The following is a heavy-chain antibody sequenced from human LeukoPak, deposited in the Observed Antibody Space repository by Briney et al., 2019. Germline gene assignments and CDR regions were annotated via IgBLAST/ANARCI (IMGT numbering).Heavy chain of an antibody. J-gene: IGHJ6*03. CDR2: ITGSGGST. CDR1: GFTFSSSA. CDR3: AKSAVVPAAYYYYYYMDV. Sequence: GGSLRLSCAASGFTFSSSAMSWVRQAPGKGLEWVSGITGSGGSTYYADSVKGRFTISRDNSKNTLYLQMNSLRAEDTAVYYCAKSAVVPAAYYYYYYMDVWGKGTTVTVSS. D-gene: IGHD2-2*01. V-gene: IGHV3-23*01.